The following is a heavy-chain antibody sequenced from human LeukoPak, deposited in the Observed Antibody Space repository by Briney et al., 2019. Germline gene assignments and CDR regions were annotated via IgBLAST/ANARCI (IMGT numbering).Heavy chain of an antibody. CDR1: GGSISSGGYY. CDR3: ARATYYYGSGSYYRSLKFDY. Sequence: SETLSLTCTVSGGSISSGGYYWSWIRQPPGKGLEWIGYIYHSGSTNYNPSLKSRVTISVDTSKNQFSLKLSSVTAADTAVYYCARATYYYGSGSYYRSLKFDYWGQGTLVTVSS. D-gene: IGHD3-10*01. J-gene: IGHJ4*02. CDR2: IYHSGST. V-gene: IGHV4-30-2*01.